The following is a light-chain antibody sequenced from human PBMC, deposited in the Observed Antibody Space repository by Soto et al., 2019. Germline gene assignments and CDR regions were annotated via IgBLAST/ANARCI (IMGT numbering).Light chain of an antibody. CDR2: TAS. J-gene: IGKJ1*01. CDR1: QGMSNY. CDR3: LQHYIYPWM. V-gene: IGKV1-17*03. Sequence: DIQMTQSPSAMSASVGDRVTITCRASQGMSNYLTWFQQKPGKLPKRLIYTASSLQSGVPSRFSGSGSGTEFTLTISSLQPEDSATYYCLQHYIYPWMFGQGTKVEIK.